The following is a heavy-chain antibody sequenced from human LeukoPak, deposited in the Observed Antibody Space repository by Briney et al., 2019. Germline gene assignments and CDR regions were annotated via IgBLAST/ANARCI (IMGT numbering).Heavy chain of an antibody. D-gene: IGHD3-3*01. CDR1: GGSISSYY. CDR2: IYYSGST. J-gene: IGHJ6*02. V-gene: IGHV4-59*08. CDR3: ARGRLLFGVVTPYGMDV. Sequence: SETLSLTCTVSGGSISSYYWSWIRQPPGKGLEWIGLIYYSGSTNYNPSLKSRVTISVDTSKNQFSLKLSSVTAADTAVYYCARGRLLFGVVTPYGMDVWGQGTTVTVSS.